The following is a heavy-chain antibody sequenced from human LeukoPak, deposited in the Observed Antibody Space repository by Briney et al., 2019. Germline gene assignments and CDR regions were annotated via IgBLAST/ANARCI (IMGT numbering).Heavy chain of an antibody. D-gene: IGHD2-21*02. J-gene: IGHJ4*02. CDR3: ASILAYCGGDCYQVDY. CDR2: IIPIFGTA. CDR1: GGTFSSYA. Sequence: ASVKVSCKASGGTFSSYAISWVRQAPGQGLEWMGGIIPIFGTANYAQKFQGRVTITADESTSAAYMELSSLRSEDTAVYYCASILAYCGGDCYQVDYWGQGTLVTVSS. V-gene: IGHV1-69*13.